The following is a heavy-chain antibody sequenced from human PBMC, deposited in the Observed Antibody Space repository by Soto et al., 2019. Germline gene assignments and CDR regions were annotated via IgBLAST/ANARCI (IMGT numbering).Heavy chain of an antibody. D-gene: IGHD3-10*01. CDR2: ISGSDGRT. CDR3: ARIMSLVQNYWYVMDF. Sequence: GGSLRLSCAASGFTFRNYAMVWVRQAPGKGLEAVSSISGSDGRTYYLDSVKGRFTISRDNSRNILYLQMSSLRVEDTARYYCARIMSLVQNYWYVMDFWGQGSTVTVSS. J-gene: IGHJ6*02. V-gene: IGHV3-23*01. CDR1: GFTFRNYA.